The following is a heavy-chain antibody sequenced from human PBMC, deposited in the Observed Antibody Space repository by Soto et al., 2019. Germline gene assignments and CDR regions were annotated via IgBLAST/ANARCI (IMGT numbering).Heavy chain of an antibody. CDR2: ISSSGSTI. CDR3: ASPYSGKGGYYYSGMDV. V-gene: IGHV3-48*03. J-gene: IGHJ6*02. D-gene: IGHD1-26*01. Sequence: GGSLRLSCAASGFTFSSYEMNWVRQAPGKGLEWVSYISSSGSTIYYADSVKGRFTISRDNAKNSLYLQMNSLRAEDTAVYYCASPYSGKGGYYYSGMDVWGQGNTVTVSS. CDR1: GFTFSSYE.